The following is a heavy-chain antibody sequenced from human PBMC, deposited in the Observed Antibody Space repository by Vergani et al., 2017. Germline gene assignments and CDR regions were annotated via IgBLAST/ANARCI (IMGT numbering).Heavy chain of an antibody. CDR1: GFTVSSNY. J-gene: IGHJ4*02. D-gene: IGHD3-10*01. Sequence: EVQLVESGGGLVQPGGSLKLSCAASGFTVSSNYMSWVRQAPGKGLEWVSVIYSGGSTYYADSVKGRFTISRDNSKNTLYLQMNSLRAEDTAVYYCAREWRQELLWFGDQGYFDYWGQGTLVTVSS. V-gene: IGHV3-66*01. CDR2: IYSGGST. CDR3: AREWRQELLWFGDQGYFDY.